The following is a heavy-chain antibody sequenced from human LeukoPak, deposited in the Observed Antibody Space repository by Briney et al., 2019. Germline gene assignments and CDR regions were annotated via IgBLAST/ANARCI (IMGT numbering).Heavy chain of an antibody. CDR2: INHSGST. Sequence: PSETLSLTCAVYGGSFSGYYWSWIRQPPGKGLEWIGEINHSGSTNYNPSLKSRVTISVDTSKNQFSLKLSSVTAADTAVYYCARGGYENYYYGMDVWGQGTTVTVSS. D-gene: IGHD5-12*01. J-gene: IGHJ6*02. CDR1: GGSFSGYY. V-gene: IGHV4-34*01. CDR3: ARGGYENYYYGMDV.